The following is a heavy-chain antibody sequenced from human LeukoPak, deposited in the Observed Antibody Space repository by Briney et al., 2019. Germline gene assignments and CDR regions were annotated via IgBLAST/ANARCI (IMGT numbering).Heavy chain of an antibody. CDR2: INPNSGGT. Sequence: ASVKVSCKTSGYTFIDYHMHWVRQAPGQGLEWMGWINPNSGGTNYAQKFQGRVTMTRDTSISTAYMELSRLRSDDTAVYYCARAGRDILTETANYYYYMDVWGKGTTVTVSS. V-gene: IGHV1-2*02. J-gene: IGHJ6*03. CDR1: GYTFIDYH. D-gene: IGHD3-9*01. CDR3: ARAGRDILTETANYYYYMDV.